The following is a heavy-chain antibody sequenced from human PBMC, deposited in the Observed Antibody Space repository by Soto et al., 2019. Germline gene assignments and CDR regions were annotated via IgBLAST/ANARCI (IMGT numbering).Heavy chain of an antibody. J-gene: IGHJ4*02. CDR3: ARHNYGSGSTYFDY. CDR1: GGSISSYY. V-gene: IGHV4-59*08. D-gene: IGHD3-10*01. CDR2: IYYSGST. Sequence: QVQLQESGPGLVKPSETLSLTCTVSGGSISSYYWSWIRQPPGKGLEWIGYIYYSGSTNYNPSLKSRVTISVNTSKNQFSLKLNPMTAADTAVYYCARHNYGSGSTYFDYWGQGTLVTVSS.